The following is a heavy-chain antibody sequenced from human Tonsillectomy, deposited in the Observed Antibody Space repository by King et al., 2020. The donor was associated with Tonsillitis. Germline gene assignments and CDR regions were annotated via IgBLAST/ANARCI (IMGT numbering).Heavy chain of an antibody. J-gene: IGHJ3*02. CDR2: ISYDGSKK. CDR3: ARDSTEDAFDI. V-gene: IGHV3-33*05. CDR1: GFTFSIYG. Sequence: VQLVASGGGVVQPGRSLRPSCAASGFTFSIYGMHWVRQAPGKGLGWVVVISYDGSKKYYADSVKGRSTISRDNSKNTLYLQMNSLRAEDTAVDYCARDSTEDAFDIWGQGTMVTVSS.